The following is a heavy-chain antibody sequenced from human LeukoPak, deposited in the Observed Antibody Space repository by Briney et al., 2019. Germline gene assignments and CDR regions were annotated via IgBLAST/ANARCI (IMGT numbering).Heavy chain of an antibody. CDR2: IYYTGST. J-gene: IGHJ6*02. CDR3: ARDGGLGTYYYYGMDV. Sequence: PSETLSLTCTVSGGSISTYYWSWIRQPPGKGLDWMGYIYYTGSTKYIPSLKSRVTISVDTSKNQFSLKLSSVTAADMAVYYCARDGGLGTYYYYGMDVWGQGTTVTVSS. CDR1: GGSISTYY. V-gene: IGHV4-59*01. D-gene: IGHD1-14*01.